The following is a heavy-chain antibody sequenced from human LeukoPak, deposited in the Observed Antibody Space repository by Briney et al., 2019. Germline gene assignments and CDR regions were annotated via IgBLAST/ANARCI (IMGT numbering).Heavy chain of an antibody. CDR1: GYTFTSYG. J-gene: IGHJ6*02. V-gene: IGHV1-18*01. CDR2: ISAYNGNT. D-gene: IGHD3-10*01. Sequence: ASVKVSCKASGYTFTSYGISWLRQAPGQGLEWMGWISAYNGNTNYAQKLQGRVTMTTDTSTSTAYMELRSLRSDDTAVYYCARGGAPTTYYYGSGSYYMSYGMDVWGQGTTVTVXS. CDR3: ARGGAPTTYYYGSGSYYMSYGMDV.